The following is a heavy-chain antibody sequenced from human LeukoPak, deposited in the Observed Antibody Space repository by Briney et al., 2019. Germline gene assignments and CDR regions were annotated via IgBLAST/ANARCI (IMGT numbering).Heavy chain of an antibody. CDR1: GFSLNTSGVS. D-gene: IGHD3-3*01. CDR2: IYWNDDK. Sequence: SGPTLVKPTQTLTLTCTFSGFSLNTSGVSVGWIRQPPGKALEWLALIYWNDDKRYSPSLKSRLTITKDTPQNQVVLTMTNMDPVDTATYYCAHAWERYYDFWSGYWNWFDPWGQGTLVTVSS. J-gene: IGHJ5*02. CDR3: AHAWERYYDFWSGYWNWFDP. V-gene: IGHV2-5*01.